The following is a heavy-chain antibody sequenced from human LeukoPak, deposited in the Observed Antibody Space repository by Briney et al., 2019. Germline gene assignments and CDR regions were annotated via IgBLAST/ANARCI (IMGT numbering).Heavy chain of an antibody. D-gene: IGHD2-21*02. CDR2: ISYDGSNK. Sequence: GGSLRLSCAASGFTFSSYGMHGVRQAPGKGLEGVAGISYDGSNKYYADSVKGRFTISRDNSKNTLSLQMNSLRAEDTAVYYCAKACGGDCYSPIYYYGMDVWGQGTTVTVSS. J-gene: IGHJ6*02. CDR3: AKACGGDCYSPIYYYGMDV. CDR1: GFTFSSYG. V-gene: IGHV3-30*18.